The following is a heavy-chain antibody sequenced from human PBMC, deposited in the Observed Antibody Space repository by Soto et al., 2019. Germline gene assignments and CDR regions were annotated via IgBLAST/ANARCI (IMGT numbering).Heavy chain of an antibody. V-gene: IGHV3-21*01. CDR2: ISSSSSYI. Sequence: GGSLRLSCAASGFTFSSYSMNWVRQAPGKGLEWVSSISSSSSYIYYADSVKGRFTISRDNAKNSLYLQMNSLRAEDTAVYYCARDFKNDFWSGYLGYYGMDVWGQGTTVTVS. D-gene: IGHD3-3*01. J-gene: IGHJ6*02. CDR1: GFTFSSYS. CDR3: ARDFKNDFWSGYLGYYGMDV.